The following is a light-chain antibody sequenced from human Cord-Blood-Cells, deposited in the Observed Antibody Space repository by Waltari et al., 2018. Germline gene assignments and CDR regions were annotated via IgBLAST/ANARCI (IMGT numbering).Light chain of an antibody. Sequence: QSALTQPRSVSGPPGQSVPISSTGTSSDVGGYNYVSWYQHPPGNTPKLSSYDVSKRPSGVPDRFSGSKSGNTASLTISGLQAEDEADYYCCSYAGSYTWVFGGGTKLTVL. V-gene: IGLV2-11*01. J-gene: IGLJ3*02. CDR1: SSDVGGYNY. CDR2: DVS. CDR3: CSYAGSYTWV.